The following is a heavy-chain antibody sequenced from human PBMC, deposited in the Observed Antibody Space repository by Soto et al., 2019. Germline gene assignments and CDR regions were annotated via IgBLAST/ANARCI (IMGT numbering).Heavy chain of an antibody. CDR3: AKGGSDAPCYFGMDG. J-gene: IGHJ6*04. D-gene: IGHD1-26*01. Sequence: GGSLSLSCAASGFTFSSYAMSWVRQAPGKGLEWVSAISGSGGSTYYADSVKGRFTISRDNSKNTLYLQMNSLRAEDTAVYYCAKGGSDAPCYFGMDGWGKGYTVTVSS. CDR1: GFTFSSYA. V-gene: IGHV3-23*01. CDR2: ISGSGGST.